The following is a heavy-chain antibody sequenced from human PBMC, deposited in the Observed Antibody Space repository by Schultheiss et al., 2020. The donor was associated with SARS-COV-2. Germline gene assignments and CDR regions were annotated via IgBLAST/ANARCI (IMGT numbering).Heavy chain of an antibody. V-gene: IGHV1-18*01. D-gene: IGHD3-22*01. CDR2: INVYSGLT. CDR3: ASAGYSSQWTFDY. Sequence: ASVKVSCKASGYTVTSYGISWVRQAPGQGPEWMGWINVYSGLTNYAQKFQGRVTLTRDTSTSTAYMDLRSLRSDDTAVYYCASAGYSSQWTFDYWGQGALVTVSS. CDR1: GYTVTSYG. J-gene: IGHJ4*02.